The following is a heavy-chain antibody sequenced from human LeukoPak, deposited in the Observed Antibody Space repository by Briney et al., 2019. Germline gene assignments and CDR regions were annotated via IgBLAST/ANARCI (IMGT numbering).Heavy chain of an antibody. CDR3: LSGSSGWYGFDY. CDR2: INPSGGST. J-gene: IGHJ4*02. Sequence: ASVKVSCKASGYTFTSYYMHWVRQAPGQGLEWMGIINPSGGSTSYAQKFQGRVTMTRDTSTSIVYMELSSLRSEDTAVYYCLSGSSGWYGFDYWGQGTLVTVSS. V-gene: IGHV1-46*01. D-gene: IGHD6-19*01. CDR1: GYTFTSYY.